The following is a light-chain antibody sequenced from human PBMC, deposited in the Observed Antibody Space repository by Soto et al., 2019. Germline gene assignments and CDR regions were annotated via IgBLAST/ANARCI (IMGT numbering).Light chain of an antibody. Sequence: EILLTQSPGTLSLSPGERSTLSCRAIQSVSSSYLAWYQQKPGQAPRLLIYGASSRATGIPDRFSGSGSGTDFTLTISRLEPEDFAVYYCQQYGSSPEVFGPGTKVDIK. V-gene: IGKV3-20*01. CDR1: QSVSSSY. J-gene: IGKJ3*01. CDR2: GAS. CDR3: QQYGSSPEV.